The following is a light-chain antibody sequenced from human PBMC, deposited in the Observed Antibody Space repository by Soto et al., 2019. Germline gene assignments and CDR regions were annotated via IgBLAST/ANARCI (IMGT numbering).Light chain of an antibody. CDR3: QKFSAVPT. CDR1: QAIYNY. V-gene: IGKV1-27*01. J-gene: IGKJ4*01. CDR2: AAS. Sequence: DIQMTQSPSSLSASVGDRVTITCRASQAIYNYLAWYQQKPGKVPTLLISAASTLQSGVPSRFSGSGSGTDFTLTILSLQPEDVANYYCQKFSAVPTFGGGTKVEI.